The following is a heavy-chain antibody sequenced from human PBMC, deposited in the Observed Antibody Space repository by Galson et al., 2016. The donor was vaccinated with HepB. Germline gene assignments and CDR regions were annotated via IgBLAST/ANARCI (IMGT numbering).Heavy chain of an antibody. D-gene: IGHD2-15*01. Sequence: SLRLSCAASGFSFSTYWMHWVRQTPGKGLVWVSTITGSGGWIKYADSVKGRLITSRDNSKNTLYLQLNSLRAEDTAVYYCAKDGGYCSDATCYYRNSWGQGTLVTVSS. J-gene: IGHJ4*02. CDR2: ITGSGGWI. V-gene: IGHV3-23*01. CDR3: AKDGGYCSDATCYYRNS. CDR1: GFSFSTYW.